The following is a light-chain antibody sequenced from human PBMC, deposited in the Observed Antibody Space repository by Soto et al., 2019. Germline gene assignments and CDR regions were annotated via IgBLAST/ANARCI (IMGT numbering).Light chain of an antibody. J-gene: IGKJ4*01. V-gene: IGKV1-12*01. Sequence: DVQVTQSPSSVSASVGDRVTITCRPTEDVSSWGVLFQQKAGKAPKLLMYDTSTLQSGVSPRFSGSASGPDFTLTISSLRPEDSGIYYCQQANWFPLTFGGGTKVDI. CDR1: EDVSSW. CDR3: QQANWFPLT. CDR2: DTS.